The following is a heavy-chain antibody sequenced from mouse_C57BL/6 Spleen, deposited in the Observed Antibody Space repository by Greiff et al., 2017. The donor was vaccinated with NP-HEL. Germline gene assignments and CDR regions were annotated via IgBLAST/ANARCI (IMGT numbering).Heavy chain of an antibody. CDR2: IDPENGDT. D-gene: IGHD1-1*01. CDR3: TGGSSPGDY. V-gene: IGHV14-4*01. CDR1: GFNIKDDY. J-gene: IGHJ2*01. Sequence: EVQLQQSGAELVRPGASVKLSCTASGFNIKDDYMHWVKQRPEQGLEWIGWIDPENGDTEYASKFQGKATITADTSSNTAYLQLSSLTSEDTAVYYCTGGSSPGDYWGQGTTLTVSS.